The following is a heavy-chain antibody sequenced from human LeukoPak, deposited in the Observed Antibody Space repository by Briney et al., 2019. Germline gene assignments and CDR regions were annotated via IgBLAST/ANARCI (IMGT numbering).Heavy chain of an antibody. J-gene: IGHJ4*02. CDR3: ARDRSFRGVTAPGY. CDR1: GYTFTGYY. D-gene: IGHD3-16*01. Sequence: ASVTVSCKASGYTFTGYYMHWVRQAPGQGLEWMGWINPNSGGTNYAQKFQGRVTMTRDTSISTAYMELSRLRSDDTAVYYCARDRSFRGVTAPGYWGQGTLVTVSS. V-gene: IGHV1-2*02. CDR2: INPNSGGT.